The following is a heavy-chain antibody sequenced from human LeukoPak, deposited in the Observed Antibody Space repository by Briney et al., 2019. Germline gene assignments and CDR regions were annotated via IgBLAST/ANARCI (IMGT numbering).Heavy chain of an antibody. CDR3: ARGLPKTRFGELWLGYYYMDV. CDR2: IYTSGST. D-gene: IGHD3-10*01. V-gene: IGHV4-4*09. J-gene: IGHJ6*03. Sequence: SETLSLTCTVSGGSISSYYWSWIRQPPGKGLEWIGYIYTSGSTNYNPSLKSRVTISVDTSKNQFSLKLSSVTAADTAVYYCARGLPKTRFGELWLGYYYMDVWGKGTTVTVSS. CDR1: GGSISSYY.